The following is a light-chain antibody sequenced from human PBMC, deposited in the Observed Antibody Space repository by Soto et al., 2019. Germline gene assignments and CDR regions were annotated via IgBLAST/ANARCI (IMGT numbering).Light chain of an antibody. Sequence: QSVLTQPPSVSGAPGXRVTISCTGSSSNIGAGYDVHWYQQLPGTAPKLLIYGNSNRPSGVPDRFSGSKSGTSASLAITGLQAEDEADYYCQSYDSSLSGNVVFGGGTKLTVL. J-gene: IGLJ2*01. V-gene: IGLV1-40*01. CDR2: GNS. CDR3: QSYDSSLSGNVV. CDR1: SSNIGAGYD.